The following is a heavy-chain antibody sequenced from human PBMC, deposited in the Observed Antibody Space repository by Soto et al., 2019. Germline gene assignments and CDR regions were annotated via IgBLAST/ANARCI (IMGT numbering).Heavy chain of an antibody. Sequence: ASVKVSCKSSGYTFTSYSMHWVRQAPGQGFECVGLIHPNDGATTYAQKFQGRVTMTSDTSTNTVYMELSSLRSEDTAMYYCSTSVNSGDYWGQGTLVTVSS. J-gene: IGHJ4*02. CDR2: IHPNDGAT. CDR3: STSVNSGDY. V-gene: IGHV1-46*01. D-gene: IGHD1-20*01. CDR1: GYTFTSYS.